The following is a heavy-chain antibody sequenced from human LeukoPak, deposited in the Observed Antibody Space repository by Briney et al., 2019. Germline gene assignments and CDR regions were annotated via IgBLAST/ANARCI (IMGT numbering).Heavy chain of an antibody. V-gene: IGHV1-3*01. CDR3: ARGGVVTAILGSYYSGRDV. D-gene: IGHD2-21*02. CDR1: GYTFTSYA. Sequence: GASVKVSCKASGYTFTSYAMHWVRQAPGQRLEWMGWINAGNGNTKYSQKFQGRVTITRDTSASTAYMELSSLRSEDTAVYYCARGGVVTAILGSYYSGRDVGGQGTTVTVSS. CDR2: INAGNGNT. J-gene: IGHJ6*02.